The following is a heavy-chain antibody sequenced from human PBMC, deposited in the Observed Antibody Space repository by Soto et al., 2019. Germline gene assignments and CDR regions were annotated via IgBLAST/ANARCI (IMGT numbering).Heavy chain of an antibody. CDR2: ISGSSGST. CDR3: ARRIPVRSFDN. CDR1: GFTFSDHY. D-gene: IGHD6-6*01. V-gene: IGHV3-23*01. J-gene: IGHJ4*02. Sequence: PGGSLRLACAASGFTFSDHYMDWVRQAPGKGLEWVSAISGSSGSTYYADSVKGRFTIFRDNSKNTLYLQMNSLRAEDTAVYYCARRIPVRSFDNWGQGTLVTVSS.